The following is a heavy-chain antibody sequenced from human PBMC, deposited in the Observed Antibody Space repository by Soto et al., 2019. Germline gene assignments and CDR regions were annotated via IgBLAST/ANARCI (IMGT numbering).Heavy chain of an antibody. J-gene: IGHJ5*02. V-gene: IGHV4-39*01. Sequence: QLQLQESGPGLVKPSETLSLTCIVSGGSISSSTYYWGWIRQPPGKGLEWIGSIDYSGSTYYNPSLTGRVTITVDTSKTQFSLKLQSVPAADTAVSYCSRGGDGWGAVDWLDPWGLGTLVPVSS. CDR2: IDYSGST. D-gene: IGHD2-21*02. CDR3: SRGGDGWGAVDWLDP. CDR1: GGSISSSTYY.